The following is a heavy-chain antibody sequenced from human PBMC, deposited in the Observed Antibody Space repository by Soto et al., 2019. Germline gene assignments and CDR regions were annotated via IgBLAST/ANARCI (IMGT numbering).Heavy chain of an antibody. V-gene: IGHV1-69*12. CDR3: ARDNTGLDY. J-gene: IGHJ4*02. D-gene: IGHD1-1*01. Sequence: QVHLVQSGAEVKKPGSSVKVSCKASGGAFTSYSFHWVRQAPGQGLEWMGGIIPMSGTTNYALKFQGRVTMTADVPTKTAYIELSSLRSEDTAIYYCARDNTGLDYWGQGTLVTVSS. CDR2: IIPMSGTT. CDR1: GGAFTSYS.